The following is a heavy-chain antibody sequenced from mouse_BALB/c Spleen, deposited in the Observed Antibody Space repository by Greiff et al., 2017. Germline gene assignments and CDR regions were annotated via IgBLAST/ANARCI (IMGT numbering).Heavy chain of an antibody. Sequence: EVQVVESGGGLVKPGGSLKLSCAASGFTFSSYAMSWVRQSPEKRLEWVAEISSGGSYTYYPDTVTGRFTISRDNAKNTLYLEMSSLRSEDTAMYYCARAYDGYYGGYFDYWGQGTTLTVSS. CDR3: ARAYDGYYGGYFDY. CDR1: GFTFSSYA. J-gene: IGHJ2*01. V-gene: IGHV5-9-4*01. D-gene: IGHD2-3*01. CDR2: ISSGGSYT.